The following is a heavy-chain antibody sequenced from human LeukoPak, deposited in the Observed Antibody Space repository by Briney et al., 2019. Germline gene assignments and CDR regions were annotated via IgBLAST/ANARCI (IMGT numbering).Heavy chain of an antibody. Sequence: GGPLRLSCAASGFAFSNYVMHWVRQAPGKGLEWVAVISYDGSNIYYAESVKGRFTISRDNSKNTLYLQMNSLRSEDTAVYYCAKGVYCSSTSCLPYGMDVWGQGTTVTVSS. V-gene: IGHV3-30-3*01. CDR2: ISYDGSNI. CDR3: AKGVYCSSTSCLPYGMDV. J-gene: IGHJ6*02. CDR1: GFAFSNYV. D-gene: IGHD2-2*01.